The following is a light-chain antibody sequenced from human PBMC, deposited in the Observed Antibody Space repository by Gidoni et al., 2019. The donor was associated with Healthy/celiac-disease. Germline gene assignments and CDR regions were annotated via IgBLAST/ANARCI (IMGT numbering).Light chain of an antibody. CDR3: QQCCSTPFT. CDR2: AAS. J-gene: IGKJ3*01. V-gene: IGKV3D-20*01. Sequence: IVLTKSPATLSLSPGGRATLSCGASRSVSSSYLAWYQQKPGLAPRLLIYAASSMATGIPDRFSGSGSGTDFTLTISSLEPEDFAVYYCQQCCSTPFTFGPGTKVDIK. CDR1: RSVSSSY.